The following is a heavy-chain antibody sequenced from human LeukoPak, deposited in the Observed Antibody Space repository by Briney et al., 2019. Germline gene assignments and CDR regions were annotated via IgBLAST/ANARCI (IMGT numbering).Heavy chain of an antibody. V-gene: IGHV3-53*01. CDR1: GVTVGSNY. D-gene: IGHD2-2*03. Sequence: GGSLRRSCAASGVTVGSNYMSWVRQAPGKRLEWVSILYSGGTTYYADSVKGRFTISRDISKNTLFLQMNSLRAEDTAVYYCARTQNGYCSGSSCVDYFDYWGQGTLVTVSS. J-gene: IGHJ4*02. CDR2: LYSGGTT. CDR3: ARTQNGYCSGSSCVDYFDY.